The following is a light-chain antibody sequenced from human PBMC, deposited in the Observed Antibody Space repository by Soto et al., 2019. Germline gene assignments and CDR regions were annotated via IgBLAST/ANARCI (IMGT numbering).Light chain of an antibody. Sequence: QSVLTQPPSASGTPGQRVTISCSGSSSNIGSNSVNWYQQLPGTAPKLLIYSNDRRPSGVPDRFSGSKSGTSASLAISGLQSEDEADYYCAAWDDSLNGYVFGXGTEVTVL. CDR2: SND. V-gene: IGLV1-44*01. CDR1: SSNIGSNS. J-gene: IGLJ1*01. CDR3: AAWDDSLNGYV.